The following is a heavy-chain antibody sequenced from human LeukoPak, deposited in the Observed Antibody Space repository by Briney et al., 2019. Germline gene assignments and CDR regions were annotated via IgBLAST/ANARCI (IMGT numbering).Heavy chain of an antibody. D-gene: IGHD1-7*01. V-gene: IGHV4-39*01. CDR3: ARLPNLTGGFDP. CDR2: IYYSGST. CDR1: GGSISSSSYY. Sequence: SETLSLTCTVSGGSISSSSYYWGWIRQPPGKGLEWIGSIYYSGSTYYNPSLKSRVTISVDTSKNQFSLKLSSATAAGTAVYYCARLPNLTGGFDPWGQGTLVTVSS. J-gene: IGHJ5*02.